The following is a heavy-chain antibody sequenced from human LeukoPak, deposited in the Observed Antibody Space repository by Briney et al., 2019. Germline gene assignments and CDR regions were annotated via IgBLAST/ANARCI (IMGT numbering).Heavy chain of an antibody. CDR2: ISGSGGTI. CDR1: GFXFSSYA. D-gene: IGHD5-24*01. J-gene: IGHJ4*02. CDR3: AKVQEMATILPPFHY. V-gene: IGHV3-23*01. Sequence: GGSLRLSCAASGFXFSSYAISWVRQAPGKGLQWVSAISGSGGTIYYADSVKGRFTISRDNSKNTLYLQMNSLRAEDTAVYYCAKVQEMATILPPFHYWGQGTLVTVSS.